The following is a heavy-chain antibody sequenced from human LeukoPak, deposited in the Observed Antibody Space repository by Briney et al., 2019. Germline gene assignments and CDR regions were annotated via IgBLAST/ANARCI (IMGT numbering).Heavy chain of an antibody. D-gene: IGHD5-24*01. CDR3: ASGRDGYNFN. Sequence: PSETLSLTCTVSGGSIGGYYWSWIRQPPGKGLEWIGYIYYSGSTNYNPSLKSRVTISVDTSKNQFSLKLSSVTAADTAVYYCASGRDGYNFNWGQGTLVTVSS. V-gene: IGHV4-59*01. CDR2: IYYSGST. CDR1: GGSIGGYY. J-gene: IGHJ4*02.